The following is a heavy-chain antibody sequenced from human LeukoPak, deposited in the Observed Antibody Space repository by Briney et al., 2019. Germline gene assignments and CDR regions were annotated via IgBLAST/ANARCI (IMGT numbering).Heavy chain of an antibody. CDR3: ARDFSYGRSLGP. CDR2: IYYSGST. V-gene: IGHV4-59*01. Sequence: SETLSLTCTVSGGSISSYYWSWIRQPPGKGLEWIGYIYYSGSTNYNPSLKSRVTISVDTSKNQFSLKLSSVTAADTAVYYCARDFSYGRSLGPWGQGTLVTVSS. J-gene: IGHJ4*02. CDR1: GGSISSYY. D-gene: IGHD4-17*01.